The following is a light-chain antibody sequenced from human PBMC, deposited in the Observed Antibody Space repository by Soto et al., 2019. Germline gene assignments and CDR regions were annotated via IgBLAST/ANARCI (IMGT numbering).Light chain of an antibody. Sequence: QSVLTQPPSASGTPGQRVTISCSGSSSNIGSKYVYWYQQLPGTAPKLLIYRNNQRPSGVPDRFSGSKSGTSASLDISGLRSEDEADYYCAAWDDTLSSAVFGGGTQLTVL. J-gene: IGLJ7*01. CDR1: SSNIGSKY. V-gene: IGLV1-47*01. CDR2: RNN. CDR3: AAWDDTLSSAV.